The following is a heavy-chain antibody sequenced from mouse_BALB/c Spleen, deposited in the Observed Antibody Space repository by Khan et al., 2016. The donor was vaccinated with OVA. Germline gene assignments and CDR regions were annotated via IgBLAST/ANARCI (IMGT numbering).Heavy chain of an antibody. D-gene: IGHD1-2*01. Sequence: EVELVESGGGLVQPGGSLRLSCATSGFTFTDYYMSWVRQPPGKALEWLGFIRTNASGYTTEYSASVKGRFTISRDNSQSILYLQMNTLRAEDSATYCCARGDYDYGFAYWGQGTLVTVSA. CDR1: GFTFTDYY. V-gene: IGHV7-3*02. CDR3: ARGDYDYGFAY. CDR2: IRTNASGYTT. J-gene: IGHJ3*01.